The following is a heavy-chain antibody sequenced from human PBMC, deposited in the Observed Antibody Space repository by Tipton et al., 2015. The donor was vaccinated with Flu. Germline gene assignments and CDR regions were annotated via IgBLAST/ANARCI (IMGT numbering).Heavy chain of an antibody. V-gene: IGHV4-34*01. CDR3: ARSVVGSGSQYPVGYYYYGMDV. D-gene: IGHD3-10*01. J-gene: IGHJ6*02. Sequence: TLSLTCVVHGGSFSGYYWSWIRRSPGKGLEWIGEMDHSGTTNYSPSLKSRVTISRDTSKIQFSLNMGSVTAADTAVYYCARSVVGSGSQYPVGYYYYGMDVWGQGTTVTVSS. CDR2: MDHSGTT. CDR1: GGSFSGYY.